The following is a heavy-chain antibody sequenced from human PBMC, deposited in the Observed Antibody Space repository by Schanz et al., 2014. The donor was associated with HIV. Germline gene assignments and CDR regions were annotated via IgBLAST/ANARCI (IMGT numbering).Heavy chain of an antibody. CDR2: MNPNSGNT. D-gene: IGHD2-2*03. CDR3: AREVDIVVVPAAIVGWFDP. J-gene: IGHJ5*02. V-gene: IGHV1-8*01. CDR1: GYTFTSYA. Sequence: QVQLVQSGAEVKKPGASVKVSCKASGYTFTSYAINWVRQATGQGLEWMGWMNPNSGNTGYAQKFQGRVTMTRNTSISTAYMELSSLRSEDTAVYYCAREVDIVVVPAAIVGWFDPWGQGTLVTVSS.